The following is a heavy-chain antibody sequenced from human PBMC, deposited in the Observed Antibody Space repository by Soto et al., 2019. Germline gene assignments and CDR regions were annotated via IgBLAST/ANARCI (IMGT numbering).Heavy chain of an antibody. V-gene: IGHV3-48*02. D-gene: IGHD1-7*01. J-gene: IGHJ4*02. CDR1: GFTFSSYS. CDR3: ARGGTHFDY. Sequence: EVQLVESGGGLVQPGGSLRLSCAASGFTFSSYSMNWVRQAPGKGLEWGSYISSSSSTIYYADSVKGRFTISRDNAKHSLYLKMNSLRDEDTAVYYCARGGTHFDYWGQGTLVTVSS. CDR2: ISSSSSTI.